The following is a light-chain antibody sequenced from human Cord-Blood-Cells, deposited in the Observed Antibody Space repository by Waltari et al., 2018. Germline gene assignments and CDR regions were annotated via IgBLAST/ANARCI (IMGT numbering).Light chain of an antibody. Sequence: DIQMTQSPSSLSASVGDRVTITCQASQDISNYLNWYQQKPGKAPKLLIYDASNLETGVPSRFSRSGSVTDFTFTISSLHPEDIATYYCQQYDNLPPYTFGQGTKLEIK. CDR1: QDISNY. CDR3: QQYDNLPPYT. CDR2: DAS. J-gene: IGKJ2*01. V-gene: IGKV1-33*01.